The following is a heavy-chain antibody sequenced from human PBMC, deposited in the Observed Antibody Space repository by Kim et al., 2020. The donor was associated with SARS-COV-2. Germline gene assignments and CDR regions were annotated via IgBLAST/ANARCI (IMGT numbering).Heavy chain of an antibody. CDR2: ISYEGTNK. CDR3: ARGEYGDSNYGMDV. CDR1: GFTFSNYA. D-gene: IGHD2-21*02. V-gene: IGHV3-30*04. Sequence: GGSLRLSCAASGFTFSNYALHWVRQAPGKGLEWVAIISYEGTNKYYADSVKGRFTISRDNAKNTLNLQMNSLRAEDTGIYYCARGEYGDSNYGMDVWGQGTTVTVSS. J-gene: IGHJ6*02.